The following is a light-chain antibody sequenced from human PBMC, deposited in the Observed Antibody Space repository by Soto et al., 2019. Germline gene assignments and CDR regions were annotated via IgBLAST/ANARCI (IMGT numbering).Light chain of an antibody. Sequence: VLTQSSSASASLGSSVKLTCTLSSGHSSYIIAWHQQQPGKAPRYLMKLEGSGNYNKGSGVPDRFSGSSSGADRYLTISNLQSEDEADYYCETWDSNSRVFGGGTQLTVL. J-gene: IGLJ2*01. V-gene: IGLV4-60*03. CDR3: ETWDSNSRV. CDR1: SGHSSYI. CDR2: LEGSGNY.